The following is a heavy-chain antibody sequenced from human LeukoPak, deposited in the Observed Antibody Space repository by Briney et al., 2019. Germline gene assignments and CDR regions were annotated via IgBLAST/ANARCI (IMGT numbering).Heavy chain of an antibody. J-gene: IGHJ2*01. CDR2: ISYDGSNK. D-gene: IGHD4-17*01. CDR1: GFTFSSYA. CDR3: ARDLRTVTTSSGWYFDL. Sequence: PGGSLRLSCAASGFTFSSYAMRWVRQAPGKGLEWVAVISYDGSNKYYADSVKGRFTISRDNPKNTLYLQMNSLRAEDTAVYYCARDLRTVTTSSGWYFDLWGRGTLVTVSS. V-gene: IGHV3-30*04.